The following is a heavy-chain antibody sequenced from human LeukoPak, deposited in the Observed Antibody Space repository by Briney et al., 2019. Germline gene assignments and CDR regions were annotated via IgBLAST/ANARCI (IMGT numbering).Heavy chain of an antibody. V-gene: IGHV1-2*02. Sequence: ASVKVSCKASGATFSSSTISWVRQAPGQGLEWMGWIDPKSGGTHYEEKFQGRVTMTRDTSITTAYMELSSLRSDDTAVYYCARSMIRRAEYFPHWGQGTLVTVSS. CDR1: GATFSSST. CDR3: ARSMIRRAEYFPH. J-gene: IGHJ1*01. CDR2: IDPKSGGT. D-gene: IGHD3-16*01.